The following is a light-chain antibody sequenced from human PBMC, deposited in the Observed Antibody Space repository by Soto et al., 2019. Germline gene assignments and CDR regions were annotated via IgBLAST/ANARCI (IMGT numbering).Light chain of an antibody. Sequence: DIVMTQSPDSLAVSLGERATINCKYSQSVLYSSNSKNYLAWYQQKPGQPPKLLIYWASTRESGVPDRFSGSGSGTDFTLTISSLQAEDVAVYYCQQYSTTPLTFGGGTKVEIK. CDR2: WAS. CDR3: QQYSTTPLT. V-gene: IGKV4-1*01. CDR1: QSVLYSSNSKNY. J-gene: IGKJ4*01.